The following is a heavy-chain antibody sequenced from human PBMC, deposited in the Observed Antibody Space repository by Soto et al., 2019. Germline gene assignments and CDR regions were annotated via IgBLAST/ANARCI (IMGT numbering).Heavy chain of an antibody. J-gene: IGHJ4*02. CDR2: ISATNTYI. Sequence: EVQLVESGGGLVKPGGSLRLTCAGSTFNFTHYTLSWVRQAPGKGLEWVSSISATNTYIFYADSVKDRFTISRDNAKKSVYVQMSSLRAEDTALYYCARVNSATGSMHFDHWGQGTLVNVS. V-gene: IGHV3-21*01. CDR1: TFNFTHYT. CDR3: ARVNSATGSMHFDH. D-gene: IGHD3-9*01.